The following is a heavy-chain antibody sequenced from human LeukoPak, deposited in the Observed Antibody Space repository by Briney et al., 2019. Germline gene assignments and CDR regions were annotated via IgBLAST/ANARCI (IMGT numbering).Heavy chain of an antibody. CDR3: ARAGDTASFDY. V-gene: IGHV3-53*01. Sequence: PGGSLRLSCAASGFTVSSNYMSWVRQAPGKGLEWVSVIYSGGSTYYADSVKGRFTISRDNSKSTLYLQMNSLRAEDTAVYYCARAGDTASFDYWGQGTLVTVSS. CDR2: IYSGGST. CDR1: GFTVSSNY. J-gene: IGHJ4*02. D-gene: IGHD5-18*01.